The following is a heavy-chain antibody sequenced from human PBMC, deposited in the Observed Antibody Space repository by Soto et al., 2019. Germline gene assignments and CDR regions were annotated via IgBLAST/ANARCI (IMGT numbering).Heavy chain of an antibody. J-gene: IGHJ4*02. D-gene: IGHD3-3*01. V-gene: IGHV4-39*01. CDR1: GGSISSSSYS. CDR3: ARQSRGITIFGVAPNYFDY. Sequence: SETLSLTCTVSGGSISSSSYSWGWIRQPPGKGLQWIGSIYYSGTTYYNPSLKSRVTISVDTFKNQFSLKLSSVTAADTAVYSCARQSRGITIFGVAPNYFDYWGQGTLVTVSS. CDR2: IYYSGTT.